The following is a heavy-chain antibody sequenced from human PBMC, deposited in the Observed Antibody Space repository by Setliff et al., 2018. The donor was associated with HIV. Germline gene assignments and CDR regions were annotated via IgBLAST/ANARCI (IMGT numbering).Heavy chain of an antibody. D-gene: IGHD6-19*01. CDR3: ARLRQWLAFFDS. CDR2: ISYTGIA. CDR1: GGSISRGSYS. Sequence: SETLSLTCTVSGGSISRGSYSWGWIRQPPGKGLEWIGSISYTGIANYNPSLKSRVTISVDTSQNQFSLKLTSVTAADTAVYYCARLRQWLAFFDSWGQGTLVTVSS. J-gene: IGHJ4*02. V-gene: IGHV4-39*01.